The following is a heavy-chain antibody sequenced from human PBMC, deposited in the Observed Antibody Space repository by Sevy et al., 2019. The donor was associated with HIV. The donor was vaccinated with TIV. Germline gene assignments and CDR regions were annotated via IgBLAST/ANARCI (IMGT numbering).Heavy chain of an antibody. Sequence: SETLSLTCTVSGDSVSSGNYYWSWTRQPPGKGLEWIGYNFYSGSTTYNPSLKSRVTISVDTSKNQFSLKLSSVTAADTAVYYCAGAAPGYYYAMDVWGQGTTVTVSS. CDR2: NFYSGST. CDR3: AGAAPGYYYAMDV. D-gene: IGHD6-13*01. CDR1: GDSVSSGNYY. V-gene: IGHV4-61*01. J-gene: IGHJ6*02.